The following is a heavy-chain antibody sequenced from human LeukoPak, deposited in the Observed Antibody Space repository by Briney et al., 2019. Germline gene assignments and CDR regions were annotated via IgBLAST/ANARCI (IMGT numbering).Heavy chain of an antibody. J-gene: IGHJ4*02. CDR1: GFTFSSYG. D-gene: IGHD1-26*01. Sequence: GGSLRLSCAASGFTFSSYGMHWVRQAPGKGLEWVASISGDTFYIYYADSVKGRFTVSRDNAKNSLYLQMSSLRAEDTAVYYCARRSGSYDYWGRGTLVTVSS. V-gene: IGHV3-21*01. CDR2: ISGDTFYI. CDR3: ARRSGSYDY.